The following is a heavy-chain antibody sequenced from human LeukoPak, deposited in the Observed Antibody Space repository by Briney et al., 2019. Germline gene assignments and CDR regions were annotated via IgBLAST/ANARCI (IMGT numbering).Heavy chain of an antibody. J-gene: IGHJ6*02. D-gene: IGHD1-1*01. CDR2: IYYSGST. Sequence: SETLSLTCTVSGGSISSGGYYWSWIRQHPGKGLEWIGYIYYSGSTYYSPSLKSRVTISVDTSKNQFSLKLGSVTAADTAVYYCARDGGLERPFGMDVWGQGTTVTVSS. V-gene: IGHV4-31*03. CDR1: GGSISSGGYY. CDR3: ARDGGLERPFGMDV.